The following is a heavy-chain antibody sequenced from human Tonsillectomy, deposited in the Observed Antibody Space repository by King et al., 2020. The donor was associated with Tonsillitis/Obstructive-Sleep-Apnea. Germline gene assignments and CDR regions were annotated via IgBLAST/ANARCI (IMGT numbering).Heavy chain of an antibody. CDR1: GFTFSSYW. CDR3: ARFLRSGYSYGPFDY. Sequence: VQLVESGGGLVQPGGSLRLSCAASGFTFSSYWMSWVRQAPGKGLEWVANIKQDGSEKYYVDSVKGRFTISRDNAKNSLYLQMNSLRAEDTAVYYCARFLRSGYSYGPFDYWGQGTLVTVSS. J-gene: IGHJ4*02. V-gene: IGHV3-7*01. D-gene: IGHD5-18*01. CDR2: IKQDGSEK.